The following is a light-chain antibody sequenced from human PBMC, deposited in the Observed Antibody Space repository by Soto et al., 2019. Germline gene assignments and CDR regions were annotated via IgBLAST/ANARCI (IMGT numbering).Light chain of an antibody. CDR2: GAS. CDR3: QPYNNWPLT. J-gene: IGKJ4*01. V-gene: IGKV3D-15*01. Sequence: EIVMTQSPATLSVSPGERATVACSASQTVSSGFLAWYQQKVGQAPRLLIYGASTRATGIPDRFSGSGSGTDFTLTIDSLQSEDFAIYYCQPYNNWPLTFGGGTKVHIK. CDR1: QTVSSG.